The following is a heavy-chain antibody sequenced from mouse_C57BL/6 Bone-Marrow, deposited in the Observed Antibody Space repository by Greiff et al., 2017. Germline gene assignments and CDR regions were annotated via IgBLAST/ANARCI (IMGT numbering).Heavy chain of an antibody. Sequence: QVQLQQPGAELVMPGASVKLSCKASGYTFTSYWMHWVKQRPGQGLEWIGEIDPSDSYTNYNQKFKGKSTLTVDKSSSTAYMQLSSLTSEDSAVYYCARTGSNYFCAYWGRGTRVTVSA. CDR3: ARTGSNYFCAY. CDR2: IDPSDSYT. V-gene: IGHV1-69*01. D-gene: IGHD2-5*01. CDR1: GYTFTSYW. J-gene: IGHJ3*01.